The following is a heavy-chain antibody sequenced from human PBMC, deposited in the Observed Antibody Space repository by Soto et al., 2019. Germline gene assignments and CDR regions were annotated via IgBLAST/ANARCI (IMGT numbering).Heavy chain of an antibody. J-gene: IGHJ5*02. D-gene: IGHD3-9*01. CDR2: ISGSGGGT. CDR1: GFTFNIYA. CDR3: ARVGTGLRYFDWSDLYNWFDP. Sequence: PGGSLRLSCAASGFTFNIYAMSWVRQAPGKGLEWVSAISGSGGGTYYADSVEGRFTISRDNSNNTLYLQMSSLRAEDTAVYYCARVGTGLRYFDWSDLYNWFDPWGQGTLVTVSS. V-gene: IGHV3-23*01.